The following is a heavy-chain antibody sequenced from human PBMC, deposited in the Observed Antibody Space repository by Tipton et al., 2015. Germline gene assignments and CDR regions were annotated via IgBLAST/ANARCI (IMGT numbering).Heavy chain of an antibody. CDR1: GFTFSSYG. Sequence: SLRLSCAASGFTFSSYGMSWVRQAPGKGLEWVSSISSASSYRYYADSVKGRFTISRDNAQNSVFLQMNSLRAGGTAVYFCAREDSYYNWLDPWGQGTLVTVSS. J-gene: IGHJ5*02. V-gene: IGHV3-21*01. CDR2: ISSASSYR. CDR3: AREDSYYNWLDP. D-gene: IGHD4-11*01.